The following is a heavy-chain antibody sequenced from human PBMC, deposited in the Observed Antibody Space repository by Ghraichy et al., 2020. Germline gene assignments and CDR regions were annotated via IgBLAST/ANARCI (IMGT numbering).Heavy chain of an antibody. J-gene: IGHJ4*02. CDR2: IKQDGSKQ. V-gene: IGHV3-7*03. CDR1: GIIFSNYW. Sequence: GGSLRLSCEASGIIFSNYWMTWVRQAPGKGLEWVANIKQDGSKQNYVDSVKGRFTISRDNGKNSLYLQMNSLRAEDTAVYYCATSGDSSGSYRGRGDYWGQGTLVTVSS. D-gene: IGHD3-22*01. CDR3: ATSGDSSGSYRGRGDY.